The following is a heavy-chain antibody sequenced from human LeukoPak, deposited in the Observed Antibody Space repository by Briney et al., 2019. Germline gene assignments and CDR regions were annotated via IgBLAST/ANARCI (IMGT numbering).Heavy chain of an antibody. V-gene: IGHV3-64*01. Sequence: GGSLRLSSAASGFTFSSYAMHWVRQAPGKGLEYVSAISSNGGSTYYANSVKGRFTISRDNSKNTLYLQMGSLRAEDMAVYYCARGDGYNWGQGTLVTVSS. CDR3: ARGDGYN. D-gene: IGHD5-24*01. CDR1: GFTFSSYA. CDR2: ISSNGGST. J-gene: IGHJ4*02.